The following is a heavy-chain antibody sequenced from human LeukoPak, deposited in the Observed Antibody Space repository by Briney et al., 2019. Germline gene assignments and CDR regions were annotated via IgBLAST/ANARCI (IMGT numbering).Heavy chain of an antibody. CDR2: IYYSGGT. CDR1: SGSISSYY. D-gene: IGHD5-24*01. CDR3: ARGEMASTQWWYYFDY. Sequence: SSETLSLTCTVSSGSISSYYWSWIRQPPGKGLEWIGYIYYSGGTKYNPSLKSRVSISVDTSKNQFSLKVSSVTAADTAVYYCARGEMASTQWWYYFDYWGQGTLVTVSS. V-gene: IGHV4-59*01. J-gene: IGHJ4*02.